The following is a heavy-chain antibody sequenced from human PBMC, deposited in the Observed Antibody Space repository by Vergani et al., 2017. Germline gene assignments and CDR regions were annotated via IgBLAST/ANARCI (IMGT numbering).Heavy chain of an antibody. CDR3: ARLAVAGSYDAFDI. D-gene: IGHD6-19*01. Sequence: QVQLQESGPGLVKPSETLSLTCTVSGGSISSYYWSWIRQPPGKGLEWIGYIYYSGSTNYNPSLKSRGTISVDTSKNQFSLKLSSVTAADTAVYYCARLAVAGSYDAFDIWGQGTMVTVSS. J-gene: IGHJ3*02. CDR2: IYYSGST. V-gene: IGHV4-59*01. CDR1: GGSISSYY.